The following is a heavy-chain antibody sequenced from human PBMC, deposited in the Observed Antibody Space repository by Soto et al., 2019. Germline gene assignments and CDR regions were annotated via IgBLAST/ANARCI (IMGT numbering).Heavy chain of an antibody. Sequence: ETLSLPCTVSGGSISSYYWSWIRQPPGKGLEWIGYIYYSGSTNYNPSLKSRVTISVDTSKNQFSLKLSSVTAADTAVYYCARGDGGNWYYYYGMDVWGQGTTVTVYS. D-gene: IGHD2-15*01. CDR1: GGSISSYY. V-gene: IGHV4-59*01. CDR3: ARGDGGNWYYYYGMDV. J-gene: IGHJ6*02. CDR2: IYYSGST.